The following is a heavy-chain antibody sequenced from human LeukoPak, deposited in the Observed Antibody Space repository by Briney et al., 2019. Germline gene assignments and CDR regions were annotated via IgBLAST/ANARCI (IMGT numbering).Heavy chain of an antibody. Sequence: SGTLSLTCAVSGGSISSSNWWSWVRQPPGKGLEWIGEIYHSGSTNYNPSLKSRVTISVDTSKNQFSLKLSSVTAADTAVYYCARAADYGDYSWFDPWGQGTLVTVSS. V-gene: IGHV4-4*02. CDR2: IYHSGST. CDR1: GGSISSSNW. D-gene: IGHD4-17*01. CDR3: ARAADYGDYSWFDP. J-gene: IGHJ5*02.